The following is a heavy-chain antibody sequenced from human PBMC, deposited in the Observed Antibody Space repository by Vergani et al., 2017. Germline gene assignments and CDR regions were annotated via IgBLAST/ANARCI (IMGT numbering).Heavy chain of an antibody. J-gene: IGHJ3*02. Sequence: EVQLVESGGGLVKPGGSLRLSCAASGFTFSSYSMNWVRQAPGKGLEWVSSISSSSSYIYYADSVKGRFTISRDNAKNTLYLQMNSLRAEDTAVYYCARDGGYSYGYDAFDIWGQGTMVTVSS. V-gene: IGHV3-21*04. CDR1: GFTFSSYS. CDR3: ARDGGYSYGYDAFDI. CDR2: ISSSSSYI. D-gene: IGHD5-18*01.